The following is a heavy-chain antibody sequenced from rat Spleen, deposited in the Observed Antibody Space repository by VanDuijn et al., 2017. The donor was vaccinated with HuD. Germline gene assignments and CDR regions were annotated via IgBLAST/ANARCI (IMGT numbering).Heavy chain of an antibody. CDR1: GFTFSNYG. Sequence: EVQLVESGGGLVQPGRSLKLSCAASGFTFSNYGMHWIRQAPTKGLEWVASISPSGVSTYYRDSVRARFTISRDNAKSTLYLQVDSLKSEDTATYYCARHGRGKTTYYYVMDAWGQGASVTVSS. D-gene: IGHD4-5*01. CDR3: ARHGRGKTTYYYVMDA. CDR2: ISPSGVST. V-gene: IGHV5-19*01. J-gene: IGHJ4*01.